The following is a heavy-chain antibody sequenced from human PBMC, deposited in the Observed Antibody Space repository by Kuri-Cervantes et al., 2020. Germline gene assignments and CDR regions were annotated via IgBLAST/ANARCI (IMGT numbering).Heavy chain of an antibody. CDR2: IKSKPEDGPI. Sequence: GGSLRLSCAASGFTFSNAWMSWVRQAPGKGLEWVGRIKSKPEDGPINYGPPAKDRFIISRDDPKNMVYLTMNSLKTEDTGIYYCTTDLQHWGQGTQVTVSS. CDR3: TTDLQH. J-gene: IGHJ4*01. CDR1: GFTFSNAW. V-gene: IGHV3-15*01.